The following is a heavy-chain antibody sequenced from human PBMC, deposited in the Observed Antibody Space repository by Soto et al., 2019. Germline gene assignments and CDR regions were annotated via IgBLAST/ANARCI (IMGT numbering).Heavy chain of an antibody. CDR3: ASAPRSDYYDSSGYYY. CDR1: GGTFSSYA. CDR2: IIPIFGTA. D-gene: IGHD3-22*01. Sequence: QVQLVQSGAEVKKPGSSVKVSCKASGGTFSSYAISWVRQAPGQGLEWMGGIIPIFGTANYAQKFQGRVTITADESTSKAYMELRSLRSEDTAVYYCASAPRSDYYDSSGYYYWGQGTLVTVSS. V-gene: IGHV1-69*12. J-gene: IGHJ4*02.